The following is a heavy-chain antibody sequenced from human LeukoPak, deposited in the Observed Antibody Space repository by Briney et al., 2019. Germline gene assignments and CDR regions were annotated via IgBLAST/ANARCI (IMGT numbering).Heavy chain of an antibody. CDR3: AKDTTIFGVAPPDY. J-gene: IGHJ4*02. D-gene: IGHD3-3*01. V-gene: IGHV3-43*02. CDR1: GFTFDDYA. Sequence: GGSLRLSCAASGFTFDDYAMHWVRQAPGKGLEWVSLIRGDGGSTYYADSVKGRFTISRDSSKNSLYLQMNSLRTEDTALYYCAKDTTIFGVAPPDYWGQGTLVTVSS. CDR2: IRGDGGST.